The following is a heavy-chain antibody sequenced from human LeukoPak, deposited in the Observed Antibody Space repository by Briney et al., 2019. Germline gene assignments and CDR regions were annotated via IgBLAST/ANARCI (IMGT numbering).Heavy chain of an antibody. Sequence: GSVKDSRMGSRYTSTVYCMHWVRPAPGQGGEWLGWINANSGGTNYAQNFQGRVTMTRDTSISTAYMELSRLRSDDTAVYYCARDQGHGGNSWDYWGQGTLVTVSS. CDR3: ARDQGHGGNSWDY. D-gene: IGHD4-23*01. V-gene: IGHV1-2*02. J-gene: IGHJ4*02. CDR2: INANSGGT. CDR1: RYTSTVYC.